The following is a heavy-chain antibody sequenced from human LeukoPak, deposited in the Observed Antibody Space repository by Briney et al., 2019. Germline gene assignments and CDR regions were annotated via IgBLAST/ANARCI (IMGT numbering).Heavy chain of an antibody. CDR3: AREPPDESSGY. CDR1: GATFSSYA. V-gene: IGHV1-69*05. J-gene: IGHJ4*02. Sequence: SVKVSCKASGATFSSYAISWVRQAPGQGLEWMGRIIPFFGTANYSQKFPGRVTITTDESTSTAYMELSSVRSEDTEVYYCAREPPDESSGYWGQGTLVTVSS. D-gene: IGHD3-10*01. CDR2: IIPFFGTA.